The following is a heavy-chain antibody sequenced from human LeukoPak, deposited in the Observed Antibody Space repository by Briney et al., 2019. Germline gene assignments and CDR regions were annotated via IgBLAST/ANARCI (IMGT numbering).Heavy chain of an antibody. J-gene: IGHJ6*03. D-gene: IGHD6-13*01. Sequence: PGGSLRLSRAASGFTFSSYWMSWVREAPGKGLECVANIKQDGSEKYYVDSVKGRFTISRDNAKNSLYLQMNSLRAEDTAVYYCARSAAAGTSYYYYMDGWGKGTTVTISS. CDR2: IKQDGSEK. V-gene: IGHV3-7*01. CDR3: ARSAAAGTSYYYYMDG. CDR1: GFTFSSYW.